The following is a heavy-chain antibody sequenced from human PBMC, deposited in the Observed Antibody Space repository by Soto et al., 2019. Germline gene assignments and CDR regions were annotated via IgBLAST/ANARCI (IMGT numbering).Heavy chain of an antibody. CDR2: IKSKTDGGTT. D-gene: IGHD2-15*01. Sequence: EVQLVESGGGLVKPGGSLRLSCAASGFTFNNAWMSWVRQAPGKGLEWVGRIKSKTDGGTTDYAAPVEGRFTISRDDSKNTLYLQVNSLKTEDTAVYYCTTKIEGRGGSSSVWGQGTMVTVSS. CDR3: TTKIEGRGGSSSV. J-gene: IGHJ3*01. V-gene: IGHV3-15*01. CDR1: GFTFNNAW.